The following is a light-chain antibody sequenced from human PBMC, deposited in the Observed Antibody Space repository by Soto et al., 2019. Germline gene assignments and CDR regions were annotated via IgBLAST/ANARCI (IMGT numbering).Light chain of an antibody. CDR3: QQYNNWPRT. V-gene: IGKV3-20*01. CDR1: QSVSSSY. J-gene: IGKJ1*01. CDR2: GAS. Sequence: EILLTQSPSPPSLSPGERATPSCRASQSVSSSYLAWYQQKPGQAPRLLIYGASSRATGIPDRFSGSGSGTDFTLTITSLQSEDFAVYYCQQYNNWPRTFGQGTKVDIK.